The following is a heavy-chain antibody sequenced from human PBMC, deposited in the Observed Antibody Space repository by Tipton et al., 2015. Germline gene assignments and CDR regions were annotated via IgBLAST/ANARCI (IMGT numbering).Heavy chain of an antibody. CDR1: GASVGGGPSY. V-gene: IGHV4-61*01. D-gene: IGHD2-21*02. CDR2: IYHSGST. CDR3: ARGPEKFWLVYCSGDCPAGFDS. Sequence: TLSLTCTVSGASVGGGPSYWAWIRQPPGRGLEWIGYIYHSGSTSYNPSLKSRVTISVDTSKNQFSLKLSSVTAADTAVYYCARGPEKFWLVYCSGDCPAGFDSWGQGTLVTVS. J-gene: IGHJ4*02.